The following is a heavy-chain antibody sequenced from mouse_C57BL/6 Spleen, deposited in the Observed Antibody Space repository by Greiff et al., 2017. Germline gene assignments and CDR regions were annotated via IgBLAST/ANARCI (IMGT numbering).Heavy chain of an antibody. CDR2: ISSGGSYT. CDR3: ARHDDGSNLYAMDY. D-gene: IGHD1-1*01. V-gene: IGHV5-6*02. J-gene: IGHJ4*01. CDR1: GFTFSSYG. Sequence: EVKLVESGGDLVKPGGSLKLSCAASGFTFSSYGMYWVRQTPDQRLEWVATISSGGSYTYYPDSVKGRFTISRDNAKNTLYRQMSSLKSEDTAMYYCARHDDGSNLYAMDYWGQGTSVTVSS.